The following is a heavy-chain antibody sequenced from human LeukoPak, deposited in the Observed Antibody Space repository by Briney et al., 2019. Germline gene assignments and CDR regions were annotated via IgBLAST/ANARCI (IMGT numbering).Heavy chain of an antibody. Sequence: SETLSLTCTVSGDSISSYYWSWIRQPPGKGLEWIGSIYFSGSTFYNPSLKSRVTISVDTSKNQFSLKLTSVTAADTAMYFCAREDLYMDYWGQGTLVTVSS. CDR1: GDSISSYY. J-gene: IGHJ4*02. D-gene: IGHD2-2*02. V-gene: IGHV4-38-2*02. CDR2: IYFSGST. CDR3: AREDLYMDY.